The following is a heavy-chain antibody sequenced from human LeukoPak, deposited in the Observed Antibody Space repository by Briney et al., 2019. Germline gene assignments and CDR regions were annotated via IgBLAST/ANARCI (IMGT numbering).Heavy chain of an antibody. Sequence: PSETLSLTCTVSGGSISDYYWSWIRQPAGKGLEWIGRIHSGGTTNYNPSLMSRVTLSIDKSKKYISLILTSVTAADTALYYCARDNGSGYTKGYEHYYYYLDVWGKGTTVTVSS. CDR3: ARDNGSGYTKGYEHYYYYLDV. V-gene: IGHV4-4*07. D-gene: IGHD3-3*02. CDR1: GGSISDYY. CDR2: IHSGGTT. J-gene: IGHJ6*03.